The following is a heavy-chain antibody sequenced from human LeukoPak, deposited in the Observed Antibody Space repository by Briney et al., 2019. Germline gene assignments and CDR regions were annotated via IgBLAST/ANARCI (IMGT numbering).Heavy chain of an antibody. J-gene: IGHJ6*02. CDR1: GGSFSGYY. CDR2: ISHSGST. Sequence: SETLSLTCAVYGGSFSGYYWSWIRQPPGKGLEWIGEISHSGSTNYNPSLKSRVTISVDTSKNQFSLKLSSVTAADTAVYYCARGTFLRYCSGGSCQLYGMDVWGQGTTVTVSS. D-gene: IGHD2-15*01. V-gene: IGHV4-34*01. CDR3: ARGTFLRYCSGGSCQLYGMDV.